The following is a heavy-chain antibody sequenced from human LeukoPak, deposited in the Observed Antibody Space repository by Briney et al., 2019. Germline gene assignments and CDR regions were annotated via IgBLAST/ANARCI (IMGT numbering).Heavy chain of an antibody. J-gene: IGHJ4*02. V-gene: IGHV3-7*01. CDR1: GFIFSSYW. Sequence: GGSLRLSCAASGFIFSSYWMSWVRQAPGKGLEWVANIKQDGSEKYYVDSVKGRFTISRDNAKNSLYLQMNSLRAEDTAVYYCARVGLYYFDYWGQGTLVTVSS. D-gene: IGHD3-16*01. CDR3: ARVGLYYFDY. CDR2: IKQDGSEK.